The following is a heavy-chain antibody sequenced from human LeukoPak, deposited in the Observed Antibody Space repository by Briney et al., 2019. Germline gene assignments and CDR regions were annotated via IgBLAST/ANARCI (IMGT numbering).Heavy chain of an antibody. D-gene: IGHD2-15*01. CDR2: INPNSGGT. J-gene: IGHJ5*02. CDR1: GYTFTGYY. CDR3: AREVGYCSGGSCSDWFDP. V-gene: IGHV1-2*02. Sequence: ASVKVSCKASGYTFTGYYMHWVRQAPGQGLEWMGWINPNSGGTNYVQKFQGRVTMTRDTSISTAYMELSRLRSDDTAVYYCAREVGYCSGGSCSDWFDPWGQGTLVTVSS.